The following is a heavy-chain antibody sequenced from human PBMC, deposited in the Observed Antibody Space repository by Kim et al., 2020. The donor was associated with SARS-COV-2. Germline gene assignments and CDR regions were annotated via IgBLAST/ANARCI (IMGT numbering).Heavy chain of an antibody. V-gene: IGHV4-59*11. D-gene: IGHD2-21*02. CDR1: GDSISRHH. Sequence: SETLSLTCIVSGDSISRHHWSWIRQPPGKGLEWIGNIYNTGTTHSDPSLESRVTISVDTSKNHFSMKLSSVTAADTAVYFFARDPPGPDCAFDLWGPGTMVTVSS. J-gene: IGHJ3*01. CDR2: IYNTGTT. CDR3: ARDPPGPDCAFDL.